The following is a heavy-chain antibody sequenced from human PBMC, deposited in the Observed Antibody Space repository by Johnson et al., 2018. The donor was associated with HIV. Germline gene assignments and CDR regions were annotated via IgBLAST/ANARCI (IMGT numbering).Heavy chain of an antibody. D-gene: IGHD1-1*01. V-gene: IGHV3-30*04. J-gene: IGHJ3*02. CDR3: ARGGIIHDSFDI. CDR1: GFTFSSYT. Sequence: QVQLVESGGGVVQPGRSLRLSCAASGFTFSSYTMHWVRQAPGKGLEWVAVISYDGSNKYFADSVKGRFTISRDNSKDTLYLQMRSLRAEDTDVYYCARGGIIHDSFDIWGQGTMVTVSS. CDR2: ISYDGSNK.